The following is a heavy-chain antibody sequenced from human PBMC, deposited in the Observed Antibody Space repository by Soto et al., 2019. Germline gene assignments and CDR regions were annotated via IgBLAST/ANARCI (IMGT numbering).Heavy chain of an antibody. J-gene: IGHJ4*02. CDR3: ASSAYYRSGLGSHFDY. CDR2: ISSSSSYI. CDR1: GFTFSSYS. Sequence: EVQLVESGGGLVKPGGSLRLSCAASGFTFSSYSMNWVRQAPGKGLEWVSSISSSSSYIYYADSVKGRFTISRDNAKNSLYLQMNSLRAEDTAVYYCASSAYYRSGLGSHFDYWGQGTLVTVSS. V-gene: IGHV3-21*01. D-gene: IGHD3-10*01.